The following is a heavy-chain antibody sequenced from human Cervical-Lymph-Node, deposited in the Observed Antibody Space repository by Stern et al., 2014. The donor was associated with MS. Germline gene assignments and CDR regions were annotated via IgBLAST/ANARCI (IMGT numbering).Heavy chain of an antibody. V-gene: IGHV1-3*01. CDR3: ARQPDYSDFLDF. J-gene: IGHJ4*02. Sequence: QVQLMQSGAEVKKPGASMTISCKTSGYNFIDHAIHWVRQAPGQRLEGMGWINGGPGTTKYSQKFQGRVSFTRDKAASAAYMDLSSLSPDDTAVYYCARQPDYSDFLDFWGQGTLVTVSS. D-gene: IGHD4-11*01. CDR2: INGGPGTT. CDR1: GYNFIDHA.